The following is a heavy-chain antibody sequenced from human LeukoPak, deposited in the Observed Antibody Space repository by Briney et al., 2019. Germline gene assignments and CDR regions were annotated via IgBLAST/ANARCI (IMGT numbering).Heavy chain of an antibody. CDR2: IRYDGNNK. Sequence: PGGSLRLSCAASGFTFSSCGMHWVRQAPGKGLEWVAFIRYDGNNKYYADSVKGRFTISRDNSKNTLCNCAKGPVVRGVSRTLKTGEKGALDYWGQGILVTVSS. J-gene: IGHJ4*02. D-gene: IGHD3-10*01. CDR3: TGEKGALDY. V-gene: IGHV3-30*02. CDR1: GFTFSSCG.